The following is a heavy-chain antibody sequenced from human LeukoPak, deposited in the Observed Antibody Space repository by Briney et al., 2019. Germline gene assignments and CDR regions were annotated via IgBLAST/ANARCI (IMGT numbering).Heavy chain of an antibody. J-gene: IGHJ6*03. D-gene: IGHD2-2*01. Sequence: PGGSLRLSCAASGFTFITYGMHWVRQAPGKGLEWVAVIWYDGSNKYYADSVKGRFTIPRDNSKNTLFLQMNSLRAEDTAVYYCAKADRTKSYYYYYMDVWGKGTTVTVSS. CDR3: AKADRTKSYYYYYMDV. CDR2: IWYDGSNK. CDR1: GFTFITYG. V-gene: IGHV3-33*06.